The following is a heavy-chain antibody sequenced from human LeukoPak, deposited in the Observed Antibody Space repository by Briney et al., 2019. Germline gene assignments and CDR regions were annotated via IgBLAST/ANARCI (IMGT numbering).Heavy chain of an antibody. V-gene: IGHV1-18*01. Sequence: ASVKVSCKASGYTIATYGISWVRHAPGQGLEWVAWINAHNGNTKYAQKLQGRVTMTTDTSTSTAYMELRGLTSDDTAVYYCARDYCDTVRCYCPDYWGQGTLVTVSS. J-gene: IGHJ4*02. CDR2: INAHNGNT. CDR3: ARDYCDTVRCYCPDY. CDR1: GYTIATYG. D-gene: IGHD2/OR15-2a*01.